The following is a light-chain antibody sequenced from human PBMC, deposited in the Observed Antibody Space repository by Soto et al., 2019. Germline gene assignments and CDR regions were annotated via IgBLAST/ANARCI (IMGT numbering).Light chain of an antibody. CDR1: QSVSSSY. CDR3: LHHGSSLWT. V-gene: IGKV3-20*01. Sequence: EVIFTPFPGTLSFSPGERATLSRRASQSVSSSYLAWYQQKPGQAPRLLIYGASNRATGIPDRFSGSGSGTDFTLTISRLEPEDFAMYYCLHHGSSLWTFGQGTKVDI. J-gene: IGKJ1*01. CDR2: GAS.